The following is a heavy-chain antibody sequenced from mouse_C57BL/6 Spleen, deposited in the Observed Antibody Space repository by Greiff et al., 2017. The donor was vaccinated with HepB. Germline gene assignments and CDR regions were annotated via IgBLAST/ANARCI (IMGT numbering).Heavy chain of an antibody. V-gene: IGHV5-9-1*02. CDR1: GFTFSSYA. Sequence: EVKLVESGEGLVKPGGSLKLSCAASGFTFSSYAMSWVRQTPEKRLEWVAYISSCGDYIYYADTVKGRFTISRDNARNTLYLQMSSLKSEDTAMYYCTSMVTGFDYWGQGTTLTVSS. J-gene: IGHJ2*01. CDR2: ISSCGDYI. D-gene: IGHD2-2*01. CDR3: TSMVTGFDY.